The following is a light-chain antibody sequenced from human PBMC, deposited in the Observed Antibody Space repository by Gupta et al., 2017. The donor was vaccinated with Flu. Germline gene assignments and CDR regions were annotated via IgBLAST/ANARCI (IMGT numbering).Light chain of an antibody. CDR2: AAS. V-gene: IGKV1-39*01. Sequence: ASQNIGNFFNWYQHKPGKAPKLLMYAASNLQSGVPSRFTGSGSGTDFSLSISSLQPEDFATYYCQQSYSMPYTFGQGTKLEIK. J-gene: IGKJ2*01. CDR1: QNIGNF. CDR3: QQSYSMPYT.